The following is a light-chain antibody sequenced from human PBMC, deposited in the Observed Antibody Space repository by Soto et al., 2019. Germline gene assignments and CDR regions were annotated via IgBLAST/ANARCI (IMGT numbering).Light chain of an antibody. Sequence: EIVLTQSPGTLSLSRGESAALSCRASQSVTGNYLVWYRQKPGQAPRLLMYAISSRAAGIPDRFSGSGSGTDFTLTITRLEPEDSAVYYCQQHSISPWTFGQGTRVEV. CDR3: QQHSISPWT. CDR2: AIS. CDR1: QSVTGNY. J-gene: IGKJ1*01. V-gene: IGKV3-20*01.